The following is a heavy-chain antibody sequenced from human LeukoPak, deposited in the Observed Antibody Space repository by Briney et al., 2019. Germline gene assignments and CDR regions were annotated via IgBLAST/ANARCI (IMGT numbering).Heavy chain of an antibody. J-gene: IGHJ4*02. D-gene: IGHD6-19*01. CDR2: ISAYNGNT. V-gene: IGHV1-18*01. Sequence: ASVKVSCKASGYTFTIYGISWVPQAPGQGLEWMGWISAYNGNTNYAQKLQGRVTMTTDTSTSTAYMELRSLRSDDTAVYYCAREVSSGWYSGNDYWGQGTLVTVSS. CDR1: GYTFTIYG. CDR3: AREVSSGWYSGNDY.